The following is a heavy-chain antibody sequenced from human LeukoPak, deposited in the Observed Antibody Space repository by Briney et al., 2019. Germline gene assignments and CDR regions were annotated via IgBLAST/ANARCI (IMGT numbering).Heavy chain of an antibody. D-gene: IGHD6-19*01. CDR1: GYTFTGYY. Sequence: ASVKVSCKASGYTFTGYYMHWVRQAPGPGLEWLGWISPKSDGTKYAQKCQGRATMTTDTSITTAYMELSRLTSEDTAVYYWARAGAYSSGWYEAFPWFAGWGQGTLVTVSS. CDR2: ISPKSDGT. J-gene: IGHJ5*01. CDR3: ARAGAYSSGWYEAFPWFAG. V-gene: IGHV1-2*02.